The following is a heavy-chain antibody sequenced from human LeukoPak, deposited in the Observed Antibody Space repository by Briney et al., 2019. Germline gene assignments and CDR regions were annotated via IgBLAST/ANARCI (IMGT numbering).Heavy chain of an antibody. Sequence: GGSLRLSCAASGFTVSSNYMSWVRQAPGKGLEWVSVIYSGGSTNYADSVKGRFTISRDTSKNTLYLQMNSLRAEDTAAYYCARSGWYGQFDSWGQGTLVTVSS. CDR2: IYSGGST. CDR3: ARSGWYGQFDS. D-gene: IGHD6-19*01. J-gene: IGHJ4*02. V-gene: IGHV3-66*02. CDR1: GFTVSSNY.